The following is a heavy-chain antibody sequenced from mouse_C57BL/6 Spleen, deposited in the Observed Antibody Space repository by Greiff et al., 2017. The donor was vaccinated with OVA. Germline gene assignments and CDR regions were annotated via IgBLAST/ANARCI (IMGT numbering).Heavy chain of an antibody. D-gene: IGHD1-1*01. CDR2: IHPNSGST. Sequence: QVQLTQPGAELVKPGASVKLSCKASGYTFTSYWMHWVKQRPGQGLEWIGMIHPNSGSTNYNEKFKSKATLTVDKSSITSYMQLSSLTSDDSAVYYCARWGTTVVANDYWGPGTTLTVSS. CDR3: ARWGTTVVANDY. V-gene: IGHV1-64*01. CDR1: GYTFTSYW. J-gene: IGHJ2*01.